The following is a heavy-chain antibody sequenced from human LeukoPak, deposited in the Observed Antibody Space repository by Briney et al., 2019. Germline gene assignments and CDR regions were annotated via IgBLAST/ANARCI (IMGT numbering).Heavy chain of an antibody. J-gene: IGHJ6*03. CDR3: AKDDQYYGSGVHYMDV. D-gene: IGHD3-10*01. CDR1: GFTFSSFE. Sequence: GGSLRLSCAASGFTFSSFEMHWVRQAPGKGLEWVSAISGSGGSTYYADSVKGRFTISRDNSKNTLYLQMNSLRAEDTAVYYCAKDDQYYGSGVHYMDVWGKGTTVTISS. CDR2: ISGSGGST. V-gene: IGHV3-23*01.